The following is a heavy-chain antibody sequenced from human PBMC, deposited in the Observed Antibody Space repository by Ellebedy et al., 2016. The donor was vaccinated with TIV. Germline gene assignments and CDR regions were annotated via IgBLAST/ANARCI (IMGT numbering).Heavy chain of an antibody. CDR2: MSYDGTNK. J-gene: IGHJ5*02. V-gene: IGHV3-30-3*01. CDR3: WCNWNWVDH. CDR1: GFTFSSYN. D-gene: IGHD1-20*01. Sequence: PGGSLRLSCAASGFTFSSYNMHWVRRTPGKGLEWVAVMSYDGTNKYHADSVKGRFTISRDNSKNTLYLQMNSLRPEDTAVYYCWCNWNWVDHWGQGTLVTVSS.